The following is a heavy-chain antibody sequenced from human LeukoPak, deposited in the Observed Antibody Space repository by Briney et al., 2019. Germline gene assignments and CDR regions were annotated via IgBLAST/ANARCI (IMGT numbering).Heavy chain of an antibody. CDR2: IYYSGST. D-gene: IGHD4-17*01. CDR1: GGSISISNYY. Sequence: SETLSLTCTVSGGSISISNYYWGWIRQPPGKGLEWIGSIYYSGSTYYNPSLKSRVTISVDTSNNQFSLKLSSVTAADTAVYYCARGPITVTLYYWGQGTLVTVSS. CDR3: ARGPITVTLYY. V-gene: IGHV4-39*07. J-gene: IGHJ4*02.